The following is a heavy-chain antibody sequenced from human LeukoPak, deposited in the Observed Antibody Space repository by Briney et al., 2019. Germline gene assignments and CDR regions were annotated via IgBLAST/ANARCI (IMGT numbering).Heavy chain of an antibody. D-gene: IGHD5-18*01. V-gene: IGHV3-21*01. CDR1: GFTISSYS. Sequence: GGSLRLSCAASGFTISSYSMNWVRQAPGKGLEWVSSISSSSSYIYYADSVKGRFTVSRDNAKNSLYLQMNSLRGEPTAVYYCARDGLNTAMVLYWGQGTLVTVSS. J-gene: IGHJ4*02. CDR2: ISSSSSYI. CDR3: ARDGLNTAMVLY.